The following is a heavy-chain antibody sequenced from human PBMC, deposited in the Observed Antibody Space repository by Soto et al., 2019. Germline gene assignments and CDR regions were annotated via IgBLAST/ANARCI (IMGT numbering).Heavy chain of an antibody. D-gene: IGHD5-12*01. Sequence: PGGSLRLSCASSGFTFSSYGMHWVRQAPGKGLEWVAVISYDGSNKYYADSVKGRFTISRDNSKNTLYLQMNSLRAEDTAVSYCAKDSGYRHFDYWGQGTLVTVSS. CDR3: AKDSGYRHFDY. J-gene: IGHJ4*02. V-gene: IGHV3-30*18. CDR2: ISYDGSNK. CDR1: GFTFSSYG.